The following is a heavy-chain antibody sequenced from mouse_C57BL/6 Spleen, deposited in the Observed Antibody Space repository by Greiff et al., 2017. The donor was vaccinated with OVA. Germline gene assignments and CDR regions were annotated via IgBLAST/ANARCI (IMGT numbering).Heavy chain of an antibody. Sequence: QVQLQQSGPELVKPGASVKISCTASGYAFSSSWMNWVKQRPGKGLEWIGRIYPGDGDTNYNGKFKGKSTLTADKSSSTAYMQLSSLTSEDSAVYFYGRSSWDDAMDYWGQGTSVTVSS. CDR2: IYPGDGDT. CDR3: GRSSWDDAMDY. D-gene: IGHD4-1*01. CDR1: GYAFSSSW. J-gene: IGHJ4*01. V-gene: IGHV1-82*01.